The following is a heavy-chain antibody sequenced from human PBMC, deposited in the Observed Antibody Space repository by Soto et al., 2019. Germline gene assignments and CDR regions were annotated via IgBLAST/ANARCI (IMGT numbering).Heavy chain of an antibody. D-gene: IGHD2-15*01. Sequence: SQTLSLTCAISGDSVSSNNAAWHWIRQSPSRGLEWLGRTYYRSKWYNDYAVSVKSRISINPDTSKNQFSLQLNSVTPEDTAVYYCTREDIVVVVVVSSDYYYGMDVWGQGTTVTVSS. CDR1: GDSVSSNNAA. CDR2: TYYRSKWYN. J-gene: IGHJ6*02. V-gene: IGHV6-1*01. CDR3: TREDIVVVVVVSSDYYYGMDV.